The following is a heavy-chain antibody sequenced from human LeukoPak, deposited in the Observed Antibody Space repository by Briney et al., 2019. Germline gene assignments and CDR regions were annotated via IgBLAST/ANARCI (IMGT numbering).Heavy chain of an antibody. CDR2: ISGSGYSA. CDR1: RFTFSSYA. V-gene: IGHV3-23*01. CDR3: AKDHYATRPDY. D-gene: IGHD2-8*01. J-gene: IGHJ4*02. Sequence: GGSLRLSCAASRFTFSSYALSWVRQAPGKGLEWVSAISGSGYSAYYADSVKGRFTISRDNSKNTLYLQMNSLRAEDTAVYYCAKDHYATRPDYWGQGNLVTVSS.